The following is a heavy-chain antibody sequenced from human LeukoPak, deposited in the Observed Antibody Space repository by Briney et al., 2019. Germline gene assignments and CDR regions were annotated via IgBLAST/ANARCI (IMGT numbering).Heavy chain of an antibody. V-gene: IGHV3-48*02. CDR2: ISSSSSTI. D-gene: IGHD6-6*01. Sequence: GGSLRLSCAASGFTFSSYSMNWVRQAQGKGLEWVSYISSSSSTIYYADSVKGRFTISRDNAKNSLYLQMNSLRDEDTAVYYCARDIGLRKAAPPGWFDPWGQGAMVTVSS. J-gene: IGHJ5*02. CDR3: ARDIGLRKAAPPGWFDP. CDR1: GFTFSSYS.